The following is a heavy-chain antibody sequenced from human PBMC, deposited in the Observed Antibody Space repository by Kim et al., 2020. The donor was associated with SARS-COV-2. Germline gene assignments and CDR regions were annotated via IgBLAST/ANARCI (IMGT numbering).Heavy chain of an antibody. CDR3: ARDTAL. V-gene: IGHV3-74*01. J-gene: IGHJ4*02. Sequence: GSDTTYADSVKGRVTVSRDNAKNTLYLQMNSLRAEDTAVYYCARDTALWGQGTLVTVSS. CDR2: GSDT. D-gene: IGHD5-18*01.